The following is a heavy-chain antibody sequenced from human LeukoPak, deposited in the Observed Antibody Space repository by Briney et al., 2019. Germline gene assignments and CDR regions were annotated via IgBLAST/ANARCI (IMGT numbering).Heavy chain of an antibody. J-gene: IGHJ1*01. CDR1: GFTFSVYS. V-gene: IGHV3-21*06. D-gene: IGHD6-13*01. CDR2: ISSSSAYI. Sequence: GGSLRLSCAAYGFTFSVYSMNWLRQAPGKGLEWVSSISSSSAYIYFADSVKGRFTISRDNAKNSLSMQMNSLRADDTAVYHCARGPRNSSSYQYFRDWGQGTLVTVSS. CDR3: ARGPRNSSSYQYFRD.